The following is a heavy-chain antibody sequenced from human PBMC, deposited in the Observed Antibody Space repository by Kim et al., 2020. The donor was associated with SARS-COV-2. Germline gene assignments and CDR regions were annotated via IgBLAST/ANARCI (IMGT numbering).Heavy chain of an antibody. J-gene: IGHJ3*02. CDR3: ARRSLGYYDSSGPQAAFVI. D-gene: IGHD3-22*01. CDR2: IYYSGST. V-gene: IGHV4-59*01. Sequence: SETLSLTCTVSGGSISSYYWSWIRQPPGKGLEWIGYIYYSGSTNYNPSLKRRVTISVDTTKNQFSLKLSSVTAADTAVYYCARRSLGYYDSSGPQAAFVIWGQGTMVTVSS. CDR1: GGSISSYY.